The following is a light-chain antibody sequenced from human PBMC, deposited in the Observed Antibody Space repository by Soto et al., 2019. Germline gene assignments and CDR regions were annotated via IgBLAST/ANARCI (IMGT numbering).Light chain of an antibody. J-gene: IGKJ1*01. Sequence: EILMTQSPPPLSVSQGERATLPCRASQGVSTNLAWYQQKPAQAPRLLIYGASTRATGIPARFSGSGSGTEFTLTISSLQSEDFAVYYCQQYNNWPPGTFGQGTKVEIK. CDR2: GAS. CDR3: QQYNNWPPGT. CDR1: QGVSTN. V-gene: IGKV3-15*01.